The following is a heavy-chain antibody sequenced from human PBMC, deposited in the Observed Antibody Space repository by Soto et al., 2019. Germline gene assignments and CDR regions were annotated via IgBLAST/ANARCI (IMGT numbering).Heavy chain of an antibody. D-gene: IGHD5-12*01. CDR2: INPSGGST. V-gene: IGHV1-46*01. J-gene: IGHJ4*02. CDR3: ARGEEIATISSY. Sequence: ASVKVSCKASGYTFTSYYMHWVRQAPGQGLEWMGIINPSGGSTSYAQKFQGRVTMTRDTSTSTVYMELSSLRSEDPAVYCCARGEEIATISSYWGRESRVTVAS. CDR1: GYTFTSYY.